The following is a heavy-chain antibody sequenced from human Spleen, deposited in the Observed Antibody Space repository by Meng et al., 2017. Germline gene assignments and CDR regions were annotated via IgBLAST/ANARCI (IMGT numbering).Heavy chain of an antibody. V-gene: IGHV3-74*01. J-gene: IGHJ4*02. D-gene: IGHD4-17*01. Sequence: GESLKISCAASGFAFSGYWMHWVRQVPGEGPVWVSRINSNGITTNYADSVKGRFTISRDNAKNTLYLQMNSLRAEDTAVYYCARKVDYGDYHDYWGQGTLVTVSS. CDR1: GFAFSGYW. CDR2: INSNGITT. CDR3: ARKVDYGDYHDY.